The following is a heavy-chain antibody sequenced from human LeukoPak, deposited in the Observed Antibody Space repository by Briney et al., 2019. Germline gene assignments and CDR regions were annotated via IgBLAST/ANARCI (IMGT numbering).Heavy chain of an antibody. CDR2: ISAYNGNT. V-gene: IGHV1-18*04. Sequence: GASVKVSCKASGYTFTGYYMHWVRQAPGQGLEWMGWISAYNGNTNYAQRLQGRVTMTTDTSTSTAYMELRSLRSDDTAVYYCARVVVVAATPDYWGQGTLVTVSS. D-gene: IGHD2-15*01. CDR1: GYTFTGYY. J-gene: IGHJ4*02. CDR3: ARVVVVAATPDY.